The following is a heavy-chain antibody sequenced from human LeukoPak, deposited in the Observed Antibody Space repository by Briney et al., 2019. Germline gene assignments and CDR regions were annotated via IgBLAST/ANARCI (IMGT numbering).Heavy chain of an antibody. J-gene: IGHJ4*02. CDR1: RYTFTSYY. V-gene: IGHV1-46*01. CDR3: ARDRSGWYTPYLEFDY. CDR2: INPSGGST. D-gene: IGHD6-19*01. Sequence: GASVKVSCKASRYTFTSYYMHWVRQAPGQGLEWMGIINPSGGSTSYAQKFQGRVTMTRDTSTSTVYMELSSLRSEDTAVYYCARDRSGWYTPYLEFDYWGQGTLVTVSS.